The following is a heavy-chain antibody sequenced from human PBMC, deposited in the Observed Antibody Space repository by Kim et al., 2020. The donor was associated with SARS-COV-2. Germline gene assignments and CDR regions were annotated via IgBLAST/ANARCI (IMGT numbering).Heavy chain of an antibody. CDR2: IDPSDSYT. CDR3: ARERGSGSYHYYYYGMDL. Sequence: GESLKISCKGSGYRFTSYWISWVRQMPGKGLEWMGRIDPSDSYTNYSPSFQGHVTISADKSISTAYLQWSSLKASDTAMYYCARERGSGSYHYYYYGMDLWGQGTTVTVSS. V-gene: IGHV5-10-1*01. D-gene: IGHD3-10*01. J-gene: IGHJ6*02. CDR1: GYRFTSYW.